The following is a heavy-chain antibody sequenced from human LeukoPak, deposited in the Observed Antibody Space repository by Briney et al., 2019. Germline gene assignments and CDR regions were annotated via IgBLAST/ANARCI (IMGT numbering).Heavy chain of an antibody. D-gene: IGHD2-2*01. Sequence: PSETLSLTCTVSGGSISSYYWSWIRQPPGKGLEWIGYIYTSGSTNYNPSLKSRVTISVDTSKNQYSLKLSSVTAAGTAVYYCARERHGYCSSTSCIGFDPWGQGTLVTVSS. CDR3: ARERHGYCSSTSCIGFDP. CDR1: GGSISSYY. V-gene: IGHV4-4*09. J-gene: IGHJ5*02. CDR2: IYTSGST.